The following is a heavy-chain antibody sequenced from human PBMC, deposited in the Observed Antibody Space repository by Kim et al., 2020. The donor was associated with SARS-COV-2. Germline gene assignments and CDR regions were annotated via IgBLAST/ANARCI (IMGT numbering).Heavy chain of an antibody. Sequence: GGSLRLSCAASGFTFDDYAMHWVRQAPGKGLEWVSLISWDGGDTYYADSVKGRFTISRDNSKSSLYLQMNSLTPEDTALYYCAKDVSPRTADIVIVAADVFFYDYGMDVWGQGTTVTVSS. CDR2: ISWDGGDT. CDR3: AKDVSPRTADIVIVAADVFFYDYGMDV. J-gene: IGHJ6*02. D-gene: IGHD2-2*01. V-gene: IGHV3-43D*03. CDR1: GFTFDDYA.